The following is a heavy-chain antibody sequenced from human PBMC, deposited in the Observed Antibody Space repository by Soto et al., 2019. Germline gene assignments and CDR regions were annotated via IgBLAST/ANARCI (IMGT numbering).Heavy chain of an antibody. J-gene: IGHJ5*02. CDR1: GFSFSNFA. D-gene: IGHD6-13*01. CDR3: AKDYASTWYWYFDP. V-gene: IGHV3-23*01. Sequence: GGSLRLSCAASGFSFSNFAMSWVRQAPGTGLEWVSSISGSGDKTYYLDSVKGRFTISRDNSKNTLYLHMNSLGAEDTAVYFCAKDYASTWYWYFDPWGQGTLVTVSS. CDR2: ISGSGDKT.